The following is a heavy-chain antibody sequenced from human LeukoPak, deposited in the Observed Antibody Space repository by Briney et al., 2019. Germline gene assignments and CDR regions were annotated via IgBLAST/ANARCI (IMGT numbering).Heavy chain of an antibody. CDR3: ARGNPQLLWFGELFRSYYFDY. Sequence: VASVKVSCKASGGTFSSYAISWVRQAPGQGLEWMGGIIPIFGTANYAQKFQGRVTMTRNTSISTAYMELSSLRSEDTAVYYCARGNPQLLWFGELFRSYYFDYWGQGTLVTVSS. CDR2: IIPIFGTA. D-gene: IGHD3-10*01. J-gene: IGHJ4*02. V-gene: IGHV1-69*05. CDR1: GGTFSSYA.